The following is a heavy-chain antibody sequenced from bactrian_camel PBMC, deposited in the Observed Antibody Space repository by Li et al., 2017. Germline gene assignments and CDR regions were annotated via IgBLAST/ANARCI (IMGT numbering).Heavy chain of an antibody. CDR3: AAGEFLSREPPFCTVVDHIPPDFGY. V-gene: IGHV3S40*01. CDR2: LYTPDGST. Sequence: VQLVESGGGSVQAGGSLRLSCAPSGYTTTSDYIGWFRQAPGSEREGLTALYTPDGSTSIANFAKGRFTSSQDNAKNTVYLQMNSLEPEDTAMYYCAAGEFLSREPPFCTVVDHIPPDFGYWGQGTQVTVS. D-gene: IGHD6*01. CDR1: GYTTTSDY. J-gene: IGHJ6*01.